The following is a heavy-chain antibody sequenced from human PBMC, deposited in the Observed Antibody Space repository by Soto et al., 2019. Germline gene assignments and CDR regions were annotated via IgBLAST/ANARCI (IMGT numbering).Heavy chain of an antibody. CDR3: ARALDYSNGFDY. CDR1: GGSISSYY. Sequence: SETLSLTCTVSGGSISSYYWSWIRQPPGKGLEWIGYIYYSGSTNYNPSLKSRVTISVDTSKNQFSLKLSSVTAADTAVYYCARALDYSNGFDYWGQGTLVTVSS. D-gene: IGHD4-4*01. CDR2: IYYSGST. J-gene: IGHJ4*02. V-gene: IGHV4-59*01.